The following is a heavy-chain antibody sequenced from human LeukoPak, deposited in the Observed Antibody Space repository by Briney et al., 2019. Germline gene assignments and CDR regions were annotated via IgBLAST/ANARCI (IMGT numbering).Heavy chain of an antibody. D-gene: IGHD6-6*01. CDR3: ARTAARRFDY. V-gene: IGHV1-46*01. J-gene: IGHJ4*02. Sequence: ASVKVSCKASGYTFPSYFMHWVRQAPGQGLEWMGIINPTGGSTTYAQKFQGRVTMTRDTSTSTVYMELSSLRSDDTAVYYCARTAARRFDYGGQGTLVTVSS. CDR1: GYTFPSYF. CDR2: INPTGGST.